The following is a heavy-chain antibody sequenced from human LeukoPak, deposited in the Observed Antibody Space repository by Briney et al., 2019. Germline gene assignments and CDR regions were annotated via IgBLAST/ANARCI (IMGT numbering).Heavy chain of an antibody. V-gene: IGHV1-46*01. CDR3: ARESDIAVAGTGFDY. CDR1: GYTFTTYY. D-gene: IGHD6-19*01. CDR2: INPSGGST. J-gene: IGHJ4*02. Sequence: GASVNVSFKASGYTFTTYYMHWVRQAPGQGLEWMGIINPSGGSTRYAQKFQGRVTMTMDTSTSTVYMELSSLRSEDTAVYYCARESDIAVAGTGFDYWGQGTLVTVSS.